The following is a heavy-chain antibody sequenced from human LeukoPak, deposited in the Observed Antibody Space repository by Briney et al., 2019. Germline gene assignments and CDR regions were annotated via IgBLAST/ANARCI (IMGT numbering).Heavy chain of an antibody. D-gene: IGHD3-22*01. CDR3: ATDFYDST. J-gene: IGHJ5*02. V-gene: IGHV3-15*07. CDR1: GFTFSNAW. Sequence: GGSLRLSCAPSGFTFSNAWMNWVRQAPGKGLEWVGRIRSNSDGGTIDYAAPVKGRFTLSRDDSKTTLYLQMNSLQTEDTAVYYCATDFYDSTWGQGTLVTVSS. CDR2: IRSNSDGGTI.